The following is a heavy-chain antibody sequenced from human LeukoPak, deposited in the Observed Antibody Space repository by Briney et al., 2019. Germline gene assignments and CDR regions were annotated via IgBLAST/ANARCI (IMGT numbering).Heavy chain of an antibody. CDR3: ARDQPPGAFDI. V-gene: IGHV4-34*01. Sequence: SETLSLTCTVSGGSISSYYWSWIRQPPGKGLEWIGEINHSGSTNYNPSLKSRVTISVDTSKNQFSLKLSSVTAADTAVYYCARDQPPGAFDIWGQGTMVTVSS. J-gene: IGHJ3*02. CDR1: GGSISSYY. CDR2: INHSGST.